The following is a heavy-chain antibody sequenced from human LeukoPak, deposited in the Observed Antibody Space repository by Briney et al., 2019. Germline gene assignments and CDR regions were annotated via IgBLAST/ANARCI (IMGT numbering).Heavy chain of an antibody. V-gene: IGHV3-23*01. CDR1: GFTFTNYA. D-gene: IGHD2-15*01. Sequence: GGSLRLSCAASGFTFTNYAMTWVRQAPGKGLEWVSAVTGTGGSTDYADSVRGRFTISRDNSKNTLYLQMNSLRAEDTAIYYCASRAGYSYGSWGQGTLVTVSS. CDR3: ASRAGYSYGS. J-gene: IGHJ5*02. CDR2: VTGTGGST.